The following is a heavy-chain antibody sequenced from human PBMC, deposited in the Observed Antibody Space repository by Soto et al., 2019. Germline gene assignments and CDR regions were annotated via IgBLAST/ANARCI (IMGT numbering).Heavy chain of an antibody. CDR2: INPSGGST. CDR3: ASSESIAVIRVEAPYFEY. Sequence: GVEWMGIINPSGGSTSYAQKFQGTVTMTRDTSKNQFSLKLSSVTATDTAVYYCASSESIAVIRVEAPYFEYWGQGTLVTVSS. J-gene: IGHJ1*01. V-gene: IGHV1-46*01. D-gene: IGHD3-22*01.